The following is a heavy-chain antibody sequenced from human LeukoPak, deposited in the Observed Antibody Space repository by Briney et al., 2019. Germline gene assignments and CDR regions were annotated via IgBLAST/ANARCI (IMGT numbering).Heavy chain of an antibody. CDR2: IIPIFGTA. J-gene: IGHJ6*03. CDR3: ARGVLSGYDTYCYYMDV. Sequence: SVKVSCKASGGTFSSYAISWVRQAPGQGLEWMGGIIPIFGTANYAQKFQGRVTITTDESTSTAYMELSSLRSEDTAVYYCARGVLSGYDTYCYYMDVWGKGTTVTVSS. CDR1: GGTFSSYA. V-gene: IGHV1-69*05. D-gene: IGHD5-12*01.